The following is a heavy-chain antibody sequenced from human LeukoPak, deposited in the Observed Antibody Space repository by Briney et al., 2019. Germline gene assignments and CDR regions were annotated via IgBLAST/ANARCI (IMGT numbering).Heavy chain of an antibody. J-gene: IGHJ5*02. CDR1: GGSISSSY. V-gene: IGHV4-59*01. D-gene: IGHD5-18*01. Sequence: PSETLSLTCTVSGGSISSSYWSWIRQAPGQGLEWIGHIYNSGSDNYNPSLERRVTISVDTSKSQFSLKLSSVTAADTAVYYCARDMVDRDMVKSLGWFDPWGQGTLVTVSS. CDR3: ARDMVDRDMVKSLGWFDP. CDR2: IYNSGSD.